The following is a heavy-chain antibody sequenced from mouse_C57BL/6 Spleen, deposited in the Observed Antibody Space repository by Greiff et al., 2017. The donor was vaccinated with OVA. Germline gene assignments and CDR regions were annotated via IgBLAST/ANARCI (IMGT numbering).Heavy chain of an antibody. Sequence: QVQLKQSGAELARPGASVKLSCKASGYTFTSYGISWVKQRTGQGLEWIGEIYPRSGNTYYNEKFKGKATLTADKSSSTAYMELRSLTSEDSAVYFCARGLLRYAMDYWGQGTSVTVSS. D-gene: IGHD1-1*01. CDR1: GYTFTSYG. CDR3: ARGLLRYAMDY. V-gene: IGHV1-81*01. CDR2: IYPRSGNT. J-gene: IGHJ4*01.